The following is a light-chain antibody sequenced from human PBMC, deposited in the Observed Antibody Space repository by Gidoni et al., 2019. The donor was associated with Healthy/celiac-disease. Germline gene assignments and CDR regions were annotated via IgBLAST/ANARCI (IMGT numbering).Light chain of an antibody. CDR3: QQSYSTPPLT. CDR2: AAS. Sequence: IHITQSPSSLSASVGDRVTITCRASQSISSYLNWYQQKPGKAPKLLIYAASSLQSGVPSRLSGSGSGTDFTLTISSLQPEDFATYDCQQSYSTPPLTFGGGTKVEIK. V-gene: IGKV1-39*01. CDR1: QSISSY. J-gene: IGKJ4*01.